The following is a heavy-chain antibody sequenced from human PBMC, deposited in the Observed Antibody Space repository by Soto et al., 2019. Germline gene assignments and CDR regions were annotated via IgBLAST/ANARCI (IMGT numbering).Heavy chain of an antibody. CDR1: GITFNNYW. CDR2: INKDGSVK. D-gene: IGHD3-10*01. V-gene: IGHV3-7*02. Sequence: PGGSLRLSCAASGITFNNYWMSWVRQPPGKGLEWVDNINKDGSVKFYVDSVKGRFTISRDNAKNSLFLQMDSLRAEDTAVYYCATSPPSDFYYGVFEWWGQGALVTVSS. J-gene: IGHJ4*02. CDR3: ATSPPSDFYYGVFEW.